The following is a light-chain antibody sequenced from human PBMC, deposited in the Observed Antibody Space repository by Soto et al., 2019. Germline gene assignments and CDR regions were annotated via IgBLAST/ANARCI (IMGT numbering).Light chain of an antibody. CDR2: GAS. J-gene: IGKJ3*01. Sequence: ESVLTQSPGTLSMSPGERATLSCRASQSVSSSYSAWYQQKPGQAPRLLIYGASSRATGIPDRFSGSGSGTDFTLTISRLEPEDLAVYYCQQYVSSPFTFGPGTKVDIK. CDR1: QSVSSSY. CDR3: QQYVSSPFT. V-gene: IGKV3-20*01.